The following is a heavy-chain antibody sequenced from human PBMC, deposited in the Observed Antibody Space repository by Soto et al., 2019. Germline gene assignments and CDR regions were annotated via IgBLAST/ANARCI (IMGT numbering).Heavy chain of an antibody. Sequence: GGSLRLSXSVSGFTLITQTIHWVRQAPGKGLEYVSAISNNGGSTYYADSVRGRFTISTDISKNTVYLQMTTLGPEDTAMYYCVSMINTPGAFDYWGQGTLVTVSS. CDR2: ISNNGGST. D-gene: IGHD3-22*01. CDR3: VSMINTPGAFDY. CDR1: GFTLITQT. V-gene: IGHV3-64D*06. J-gene: IGHJ4*02.